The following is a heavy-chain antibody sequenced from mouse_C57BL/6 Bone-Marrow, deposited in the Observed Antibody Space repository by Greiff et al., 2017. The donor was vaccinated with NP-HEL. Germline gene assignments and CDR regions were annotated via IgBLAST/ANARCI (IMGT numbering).Heavy chain of an antibody. J-gene: IGHJ1*03. CDR1: GFTFSDYY. D-gene: IGHD2-2*01. CDR3: ARGVVTTVYWYFDV. V-gene: IGHV5-16*01. Sequence: EVMLVESEGGLVQPGSSMKLSCTASGFTFSDYYMAWVRQVPEKGLEWVANINYDGSSTYYLDSLKSRFIISRDNAKNILYLQMSSLKSEDTATYYCARGVVTTVYWYFDVWGTGTTVTVSS. CDR2: INYDGSST.